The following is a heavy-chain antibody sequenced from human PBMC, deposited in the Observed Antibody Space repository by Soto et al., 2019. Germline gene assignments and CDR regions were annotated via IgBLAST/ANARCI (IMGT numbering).Heavy chain of an antibody. CDR1: GFTFSIAW. V-gene: IGHV3-15*01. D-gene: IGHD4-17*01. CDR3: TVYGGNGAFDS. CDR2: IKSKTDGGAT. J-gene: IGHJ4*02. Sequence: EVQLVVSGGGLVKPGGSLRLSCAASGFTFSIAWMSWVRQAPGKGLEWVGRIKSKTDGGATDYAAPVKGRFTISRDDSTNTLWLQMNSLKTEDTAVYYCTVYGGNGAFDSWGQGTLVTVSS.